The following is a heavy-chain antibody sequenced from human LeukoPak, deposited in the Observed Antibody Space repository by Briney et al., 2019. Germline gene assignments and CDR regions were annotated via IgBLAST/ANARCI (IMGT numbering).Heavy chain of an antibody. CDR2: ISSSGSTI. D-gene: IGHD6-13*01. J-gene: IGHJ1*01. Sequence: GGSLRLSCAASGFTFSDYYMSWIRQAPGKGLEWVSYISSSGSTIYYADSVKGRFTISRDNAKNSLYLQMNSLRAEDTAVYYCARDCGSSSWYGSFRAERSMVQHWGQGTLVTVSS. CDR1: GFTFSDYY. V-gene: IGHV3-11*04. CDR3: ARDCGSSSWYGSFRAERSMVQH.